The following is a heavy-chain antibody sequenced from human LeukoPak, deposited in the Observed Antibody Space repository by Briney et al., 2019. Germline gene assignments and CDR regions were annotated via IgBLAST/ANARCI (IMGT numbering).Heavy chain of an antibody. D-gene: IGHD6-6*01. CDR1: GFTFDDYA. CDR2: ISWNSGSI. J-gene: IGHJ2*01. Sequence: GRSLRLSCAASGFTFDDYAMHWARQAPGKGLEWVSGISWNSGSIGYADSVKGRFTISRDNAKNSLYLQMSSLRAEDTVLYYCAKDIGSSTFWYFDLWGRGTLVTVSS. CDR3: AKDIGSSTFWYFDL. V-gene: IGHV3-9*01.